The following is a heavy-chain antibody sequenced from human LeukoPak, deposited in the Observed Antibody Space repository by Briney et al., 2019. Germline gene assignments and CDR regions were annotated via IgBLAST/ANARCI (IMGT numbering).Heavy chain of an antibody. Sequence: ASVKVSCKASGYTFTSYGFSWVRQPPGQGLEWMGWISAYNGTTNYAQKLQGRVTMTTTTSTSTAYMERRGLRSDDTAGYYCARDGGFGEVYWGQGTLVTVYS. CDR1: GYTFTSYG. CDR3: ARDGGFGEVY. D-gene: IGHD3-10*01. J-gene: IGHJ4*02. CDR2: ISAYNGTT. V-gene: IGHV1-18*01.